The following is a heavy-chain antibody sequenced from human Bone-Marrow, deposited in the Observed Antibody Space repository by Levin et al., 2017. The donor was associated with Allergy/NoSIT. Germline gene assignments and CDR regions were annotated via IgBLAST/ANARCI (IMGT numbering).Heavy chain of an antibody. V-gene: IGHV1-69*13. CDR2: IVPIFHTS. J-gene: IGHJ4*02. Sequence: SVKVSCKASEYLFTDYYIHWVRQAPGQGLEWMGGIVPIFHTSNYAQKFQGRITITADHSTGTAYMVVSSLRSEDTAVYYCAATPRYCKGGSCYQAEIDYWGQGTLVTVSS. D-gene: IGHD2-15*01. CDR3: AATPRYCKGGSCYQAEIDY. CDR1: EYLFTDYY.